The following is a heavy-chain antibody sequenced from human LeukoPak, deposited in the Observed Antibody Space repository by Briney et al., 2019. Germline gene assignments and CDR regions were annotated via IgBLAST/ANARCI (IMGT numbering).Heavy chain of an antibody. CDR1: GAPVSSGSYY. V-gene: IGHV4-61*01. D-gene: IGHD4-17*01. CDR3: ARDYGDYGYYYYGMDV. J-gene: IGHJ6*04. CDR2: IYYSGST. Sequence: ETLSLTCTVSGAPVSSGSYYWSWIRQPPGKRLEWSGYIYYSGSTNYNPSLKSRVTISVDTSKNQFSLKLSSVTAADAAVYYCARDYGDYGYYYYGMDVWGKGTTVTVSS.